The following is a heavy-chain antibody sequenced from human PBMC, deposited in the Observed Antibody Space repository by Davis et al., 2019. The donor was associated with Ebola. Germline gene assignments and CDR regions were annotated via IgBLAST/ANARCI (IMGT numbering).Heavy chain of an antibody. CDR2: IWYDGSNK. V-gene: IGHV3-33*08. D-gene: IGHD6-19*01. Sequence: GGSLRLSCAASGFTFSSYWMSWVRQAPGKGLEWVAVIWYDGSNKYYADSVKGRFTVSRDNSESTLYLQMSSLRTEDTAVYFCAKTRSDWWNDALDLWGQGTKVTVSS. CDR3: AKTRSDWWNDALDL. J-gene: IGHJ3*01. CDR1: GFTFSSYW.